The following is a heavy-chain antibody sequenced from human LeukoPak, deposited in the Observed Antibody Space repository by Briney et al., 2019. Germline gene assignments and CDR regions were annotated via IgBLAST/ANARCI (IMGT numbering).Heavy chain of an antibody. CDR1: GDSISSSSYC. CDR3: ARRMQGIVVVEAQFDP. Sequence: PSETLSLTCTVTGDSISSSSYCWGWIRQPPGKGLEWIGNTFYSGSTYYNPSLKSRVTISVDTSKNEFSLKLTSVTAADTAVYYCARRMQGIVVVEAQFDPWGQGTLVTVS. CDR2: TFYSGST. V-gene: IGHV4-39*07. D-gene: IGHD2-2*01. J-gene: IGHJ5*02.